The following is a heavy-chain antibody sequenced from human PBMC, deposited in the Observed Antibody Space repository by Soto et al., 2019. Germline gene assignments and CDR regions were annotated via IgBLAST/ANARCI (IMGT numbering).Heavy chain of an antibody. D-gene: IGHD2-21*02. CDR1: GFTFSSYA. Sequence: QVQLVESGGGVVQPGRSLRLSCAASGFTFSSYAMHWVRQAPGKGLEWVAVISYDGSNEYYADSVKGRFTISRDNSKNTLYLQMNSLRAEDTAVYYCARDLGNCGGDCYAFDYWGQGTLVTVSS. V-gene: IGHV3-30-3*01. CDR2: ISYDGSNE. J-gene: IGHJ4*02. CDR3: ARDLGNCGGDCYAFDY.